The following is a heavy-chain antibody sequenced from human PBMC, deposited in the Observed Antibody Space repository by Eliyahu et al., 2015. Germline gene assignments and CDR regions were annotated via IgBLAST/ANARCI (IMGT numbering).Heavy chain of an antibody. CDR1: GFXFSSYA. J-gene: IGHJ5*02. Sequence: EVQLVESGGGLVQPGGSLRLSCAXSGFXFSSYAXXWVRQAPGKGVGWVSAISGSGGSTYYADSVKGRFTISRDNSKNTLYLQMNSLRAEDTAVYYCAKGLGEQLAGWFDPWGQGTLVTVSS. V-gene: IGHV3-23*04. CDR2: ISGSGGST. CDR3: AKGLGEQLAGWFDP. D-gene: IGHD6-6*01.